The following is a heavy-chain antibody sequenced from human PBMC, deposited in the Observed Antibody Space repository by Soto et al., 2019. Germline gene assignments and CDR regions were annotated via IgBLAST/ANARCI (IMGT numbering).Heavy chain of an antibody. J-gene: IGHJ4*02. Sequence: EVQLVESGGGLVQPGGSLRLSCAASGFTFSSYSMNWVRQAPGKGLEWVSYISSSSSTIYYADSVKGRFTISRDNAKNSLYLQMNSLRDEDTAVYYCARSPWIAVAGLYYFDYWGQGTLVTVSS. D-gene: IGHD6-19*01. V-gene: IGHV3-48*02. CDR1: GFTFSSYS. CDR2: ISSSSSTI. CDR3: ARSPWIAVAGLYYFDY.